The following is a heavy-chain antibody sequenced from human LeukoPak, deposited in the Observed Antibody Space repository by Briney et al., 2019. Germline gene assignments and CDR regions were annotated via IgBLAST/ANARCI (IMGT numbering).Heavy chain of an antibody. D-gene: IGHD4-17*01. CDR3: ARDPNGDYIGAFDM. CDR1: GFIFSHYA. CDR2: IRGSGGGT. V-gene: IGHV3-23*01. J-gene: IGHJ3*02. Sequence: GGSLRLSCAASGFIFSHYALMWLRQSPGKGLEWVSAIRGSGGGTFYADSVKGRFTIPRDNSKNTLYLQMNGLRAEDTAVYYCARDPNGDYIGAFDMWGRGTLATVSS.